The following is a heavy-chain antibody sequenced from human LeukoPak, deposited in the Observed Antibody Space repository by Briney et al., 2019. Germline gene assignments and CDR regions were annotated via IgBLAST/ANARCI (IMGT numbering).Heavy chain of an antibody. J-gene: IGHJ4*02. CDR3: ARRGYSYGYFGY. CDR2: INHSGST. Sequence: SETLSLTCAVYGGSFSGYYWSWIRQPPGKGLEWIGEINHSGSTNYNPSLKSRVTISVDTSKTQFSLKLSSVTAADTAVYYCARRGYSYGYFGYWGQGTLVTVSS. V-gene: IGHV4-34*01. CDR1: GGSFSGYY. D-gene: IGHD5-18*01.